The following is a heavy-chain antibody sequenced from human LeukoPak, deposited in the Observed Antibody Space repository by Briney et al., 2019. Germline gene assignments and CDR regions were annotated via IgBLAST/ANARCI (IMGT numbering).Heavy chain of an antibody. CDR2: ISWNSCSI. D-gene: IGHD6-19*01. V-gene: IGHV3-9*01. J-gene: IGHJ6*03. CDR3: AKAGRAVAGYYYYYYMDV. CDR1: GFTFDDYA. Sequence: GGSLRLPCAASGFTFDDYAMHWVRQAPGKGLEWVSGISWNSCSIGYADSVKGRFTISRDNAKNSLYLQMNSLRAEDTALYYCAKAGRAVAGYYYYYYMDVWGKGTTVTVSS.